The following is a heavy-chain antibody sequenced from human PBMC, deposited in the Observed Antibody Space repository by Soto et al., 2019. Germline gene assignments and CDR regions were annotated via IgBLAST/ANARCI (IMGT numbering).Heavy chain of an antibody. CDR1: GGSISSGDYY. CDR3: ARQDGPSSPSLAFDY. CDR2: IYYSGST. Sequence: PSETLSLTCTVSGGSISSGDYYWSWIRQPPGKGLEWIGYIYYSGSTYYNPSLKSRVTISVDTSKNQFSLKLSSVTAADTAVYYCARQDGPSSPSLAFDYWGQGTLVTVSS. J-gene: IGHJ4*02. D-gene: IGHD6-6*01. V-gene: IGHV4-30-4*01.